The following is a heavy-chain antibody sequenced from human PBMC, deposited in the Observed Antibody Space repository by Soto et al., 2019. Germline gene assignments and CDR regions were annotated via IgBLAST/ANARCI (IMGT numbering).Heavy chain of an antibody. CDR1: GFTFSSYA. CDR3: ARPLWRDDYNWGYFDL. V-gene: IGHV3-30-3*01. Sequence: QVQLVESGGGVVQPGRSLRLSCAASGFTFSSYAMHWVRQAPGKGLEGVAVISYDGSNKYYADSVKGRFTISRDNSKNTLYVQMNSLRLEDTAVYYCARPLWRDDYNWGYFDLWGRGTLVTVSS. J-gene: IGHJ2*01. D-gene: IGHD4-4*01. CDR2: ISYDGSNK.